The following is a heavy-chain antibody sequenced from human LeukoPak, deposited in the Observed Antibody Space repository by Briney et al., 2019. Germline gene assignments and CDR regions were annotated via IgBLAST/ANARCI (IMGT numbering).Heavy chain of an antibody. D-gene: IGHD6-19*01. CDR2: INHSGST. Sequence: SETLSLTCAVYGGSFSGYYWSWIRQPPGKGLEWIGEINHSGSTNYNPSLKSRVTISVDTSKNQFSLKLSSVTAADTAVYYCARGPNSFSSGWYGGIPFDYRGQGTLVTVSS. CDR1: GGSFSGYY. V-gene: IGHV4-34*01. J-gene: IGHJ4*02. CDR3: ARGPNSFSSGWYGGIPFDY.